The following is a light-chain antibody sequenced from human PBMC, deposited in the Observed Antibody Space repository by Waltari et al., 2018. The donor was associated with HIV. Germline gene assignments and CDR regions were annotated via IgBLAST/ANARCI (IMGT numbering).Light chain of an antibody. CDR3: STWDYSLSHYV. J-gene: IGLJ1*01. CDR1: SNNIGDYA. Sequence: QSALTQAASVSGTVGQKVTLSCTGNSNNIGDYAVAWYQQISHGTPKTVMFGNSLPSGIPDRFSGSKSGTTASLTISGLQPEDEADYFCSTWDYSLSHYVFGSGTKVTVL. CDR2: GNS. V-gene: IGLV1-36*01.